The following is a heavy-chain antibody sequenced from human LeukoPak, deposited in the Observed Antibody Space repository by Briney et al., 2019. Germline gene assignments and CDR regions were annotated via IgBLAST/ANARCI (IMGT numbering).Heavy chain of an antibody. J-gene: IGHJ4*02. Sequence: SVKVSCKASGGTFSSYAISWVRQAPGQGLEWMGGIIPILGTANYAQKFQGRVTITADKSTSTAYMELSSLRSEDTAVYYCATPDGYYDYVWGSCWGQGTLVTVSS. V-gene: IGHV1-69*10. CDR2: IIPILGTA. CDR3: ATPDGYYDYVWGSC. D-gene: IGHD3-16*01. CDR1: GGTFSSYA.